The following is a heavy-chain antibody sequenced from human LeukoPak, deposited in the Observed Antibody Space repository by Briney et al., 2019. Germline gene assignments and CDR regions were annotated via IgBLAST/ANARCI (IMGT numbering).Heavy chain of an antibody. J-gene: IGHJ3*02. Sequence: WETLSLTCTVSGGSISTTTYSWGWLPQPPEKGLELIGSICYSRSIYSNPSLKSRVSISVDTSKNQFSLKLSSVTAADTAVYYCARAYYYDSSGYYPGAFDIWGQGTLVTVSS. CDR3: ARAYYYDSSGYYPGAFDI. CDR2: ICYSRSI. CDR1: GGSISTTTYS. D-gene: IGHD3-22*01. V-gene: IGHV4-39*07.